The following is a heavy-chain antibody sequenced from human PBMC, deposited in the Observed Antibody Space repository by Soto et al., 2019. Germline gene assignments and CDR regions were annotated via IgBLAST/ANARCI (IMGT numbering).Heavy chain of an antibody. Sequence: GGSLRLSCAASGFTFSSYAMHWVRQAPGKGLEWVAVISYDGSNKYYEDSRKGQFTISRDNSKNTLYLQMNSLRAEDTAVYYCARGGYCSSTSCYSYYYYGMDVWGQGTTVTVSS. D-gene: IGHD2-2*01. CDR3: ARGGYCSSTSCYSYYYYGMDV. J-gene: IGHJ6*02. CDR1: GFTFSSYA. V-gene: IGHV3-30-3*01. CDR2: ISYDGSNK.